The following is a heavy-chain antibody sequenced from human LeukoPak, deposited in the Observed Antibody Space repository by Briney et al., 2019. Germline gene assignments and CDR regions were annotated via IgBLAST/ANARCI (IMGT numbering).Heavy chain of an antibody. V-gene: IGHV1-69*13. CDR3: AREKPRYGDHLNWFDP. D-gene: IGHD4-17*01. CDR2: IIPIFGTA. J-gene: IGHJ5*02. CDR1: GGTFSSYA. Sequence: ASVKVSCKASGGTFSSYAISWVRQAPGQGLEWMGGIIPIFGTANYAQKFQGRVTITADESTSTAYMELSSLRSEDTAVYYCAREKPRYGDHLNWFDPWGQGTLVTVSS.